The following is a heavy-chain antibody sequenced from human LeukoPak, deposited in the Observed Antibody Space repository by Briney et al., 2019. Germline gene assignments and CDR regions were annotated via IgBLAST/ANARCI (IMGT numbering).Heavy chain of an antibody. V-gene: IGHV4-59*01. Sequence: SETLSLTCNVSGGSIRGYYWSWIRQPPGKGLEWIGYIYSSGSTNYNPSLQSRVTMSVDTSKNQFSLKVNSVTAADTAVYYCARVYDSGSQAYFYYMDVWGKGTTVIISS. D-gene: IGHD3-10*01. CDR3: ARVYDSGSQAYFYYMDV. CDR1: GGSIRGYY. J-gene: IGHJ6*03. CDR2: IYSSGST.